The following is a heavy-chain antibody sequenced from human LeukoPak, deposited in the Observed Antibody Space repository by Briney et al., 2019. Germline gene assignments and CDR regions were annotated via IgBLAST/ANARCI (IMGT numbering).Heavy chain of an antibody. V-gene: IGHV3-21*01. CDR3: ARDRSTTYYYDSSGFDY. CDR2: ISSSSSYI. Sequence: AGGSLRLSCAASGFTFSSYSMNWVRQAPGKGLEWVSSISSSSSYIYYADSVKGRFTISRDNAKNSLYLQMNSLRAEDTAVYYCARDRSTTYYYDSSGFDYWGQGTLVTVSS. J-gene: IGHJ4*02. D-gene: IGHD3-22*01. CDR1: GFTFSSYS.